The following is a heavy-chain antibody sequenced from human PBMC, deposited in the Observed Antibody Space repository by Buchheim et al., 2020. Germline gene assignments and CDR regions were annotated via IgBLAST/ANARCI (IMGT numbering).Heavy chain of an antibody. J-gene: IGHJ5*02. Sequence: QVQLQQWGAGLLKPSETLSLTCAVSGGSFSGYYWSWFRQPPGKGLEWIGEINHSGNTNYNPSLKSRVTISVDRSKNQFSLKLSSVTAADTAVYYCARDGDYFWFDPWGQGTL. V-gene: IGHV4-34*01. D-gene: IGHD4-17*01. CDR1: GGSFSGYY. CDR2: INHSGNT. CDR3: ARDGDYFWFDP.